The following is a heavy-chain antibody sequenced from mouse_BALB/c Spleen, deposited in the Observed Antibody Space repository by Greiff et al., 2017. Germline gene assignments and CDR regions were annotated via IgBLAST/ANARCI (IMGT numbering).Heavy chain of an antibody. CDR2: INPNNGGT. CDR3: ARGSFAY. J-gene: IGHJ3*01. Sequence: VQLQQSGPELVKPGASVKIPCKASGYTFTDYNMDWVKQSHGKSLEWIGDINPNNGGTIYNQKFKGKATLTVDKSSSTAYMQLSSPTSEDSAVYYCARGSFAYWGQGTLVTVSA. V-gene: IGHV1-18*01. CDR1: GYTFTDYN.